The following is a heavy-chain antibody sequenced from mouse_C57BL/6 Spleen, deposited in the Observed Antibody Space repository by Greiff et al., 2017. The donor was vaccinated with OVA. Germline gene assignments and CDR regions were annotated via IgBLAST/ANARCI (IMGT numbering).Heavy chain of an antibody. J-gene: IGHJ4*01. V-gene: IGHV14-2*01. CDR2: IDPEDGDT. CDR3: ARRVYDASMDY. Sequence: EVQLQQSGAELVKPGASVKLSCTASGFNIKDYYMHWVKQRTEQGLEWIGRIDPEDGDTKYAPKFQGKATITADTSSNTAYLQLSSLTSEDTAVYYCARRVYDASMDYWGQGTSVTVSS. D-gene: IGHD2-3*01. CDR1: GFNIKDYY.